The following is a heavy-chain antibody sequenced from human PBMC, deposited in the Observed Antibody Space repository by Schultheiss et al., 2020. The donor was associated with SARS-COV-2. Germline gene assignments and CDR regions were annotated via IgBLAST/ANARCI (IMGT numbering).Heavy chain of an antibody. Sequence: GSLRLSCAVYGGSFSGYYWSWIRQPPGKGLEWIGEINHSGSTNYNPSLKSRVTISVDTSKNQFSLKLSSMTAADTAVYYCARKVRTIAARPRPFDYWGQGTLVTVSS. CDR3: ARKVRTIAARPRPFDY. D-gene: IGHD6-6*01. V-gene: IGHV4-34*01. J-gene: IGHJ4*01. CDR2: INHSGST. CDR1: GGSFSGYY.